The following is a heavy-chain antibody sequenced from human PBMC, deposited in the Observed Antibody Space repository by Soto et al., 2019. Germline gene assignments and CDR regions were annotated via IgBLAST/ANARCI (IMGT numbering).Heavy chain of an antibody. V-gene: IGHV4-34*01. CDR3: ARVYWRGWFGP. CDR1: GGSFSGYY. CDR2: INHSGST. J-gene: IGHJ5*02. Sequence: QVQLQQWGAGLLKPSETLSLTCAVYGGSFSGYYWSWIRQPPGKGLEWIGEINHSGSTNYNPSLKGRVTISVDTSKHQFSLKLSSVTAADTAVYYCARVYWRGWFGPWGQGTLVTVSS. D-gene: IGHD2-8*02.